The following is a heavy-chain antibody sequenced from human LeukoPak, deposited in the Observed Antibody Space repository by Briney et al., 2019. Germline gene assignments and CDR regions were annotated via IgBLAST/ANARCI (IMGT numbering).Heavy chain of an antibody. V-gene: IGHV3-33*01. CDR1: GFTFSSYG. Sequence: GSLRLSCAASGFTFSSYGMHWVRQAPGKGLEWVAVIWYDGSNKYYADSVKGRFTISRDNSKNTLYLQMNSLRAEDTAVYYCARDLGDYYGSGSYYNSVNWFDPWGQGTLVTVSS. CDR3: ARDLGDYYGSGSYYNSVNWFDP. D-gene: IGHD3-10*01. J-gene: IGHJ5*02. CDR2: IWYDGSNK.